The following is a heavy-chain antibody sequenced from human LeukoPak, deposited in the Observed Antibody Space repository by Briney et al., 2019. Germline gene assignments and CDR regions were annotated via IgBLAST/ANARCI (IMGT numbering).Heavy chain of an antibody. CDR2: ISAYNGNT. V-gene: IGHV1-18*01. CDR3: ARVSEEMATITFDY. Sequence: GASVQVSCKASGYTFSSYGISWVRQAPGQGREGMGWISAYNGNTNYAQKLQLRVTMTTDTSTSTAYLELRSLRSDHTAVYYCARVSEEMATITFDYWGQGTLVTVSS. CDR1: GYTFSSYG. J-gene: IGHJ4*02. D-gene: IGHD5-24*01.